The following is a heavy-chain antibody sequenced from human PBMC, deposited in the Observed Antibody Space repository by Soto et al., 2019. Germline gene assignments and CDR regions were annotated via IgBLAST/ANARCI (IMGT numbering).Heavy chain of an antibody. J-gene: IGHJ5*02. Sequence: QPGGSLRLSCEVSGFTFSSYAMAWVRQAPGKGLEWVSGISGSGHSTYHADSVKGRFTISRDNSNNTLYLQMNSLRAEDTAVYYCAKDKYDILTGYSVPNWFDPWGQGTLVTVSS. CDR3: AKDKYDILTGYSVPNWFDP. V-gene: IGHV3-23*01. CDR1: GFTFSSYA. CDR2: ISGSGHST. D-gene: IGHD3-9*01.